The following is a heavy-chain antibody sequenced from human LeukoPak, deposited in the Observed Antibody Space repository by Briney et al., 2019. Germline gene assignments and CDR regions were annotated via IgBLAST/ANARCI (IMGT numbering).Heavy chain of an antibody. CDR1: GFTFSSYS. J-gene: IGHJ4*02. V-gene: IGHV3-21*04. CDR2: ISSSSSYI. D-gene: IGHD3-10*01. Sequence: GGSLRLSCAASGFTFSSYSMNWVRQAPGKGLEWVSSISSSSSYIYYADSVKGRFTISRDNAKNSLYLQMNSLRAEDTAVYYCAKFPVGFGLDYWGQGTLVTVSS. CDR3: AKFPVGFGLDY.